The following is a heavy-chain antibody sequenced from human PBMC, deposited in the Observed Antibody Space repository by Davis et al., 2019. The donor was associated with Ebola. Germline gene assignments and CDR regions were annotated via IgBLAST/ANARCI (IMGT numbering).Heavy chain of an antibody. CDR2: IHHSGGT. Sequence: SETLSLTCTVSGGSITSGDYAWSWIRQPPGKGLEWIGYIHHSGGTYYNPSLKSRLTISVDTSKNQFSLRLTSVTAADAAVYYCARDDLTGLLDSWGQGTRVIVSS. V-gene: IGHV4-30-4*08. D-gene: IGHD2-8*02. CDR1: GGSITSGDYA. CDR3: ARDDLTGLLDS. J-gene: IGHJ4*02.